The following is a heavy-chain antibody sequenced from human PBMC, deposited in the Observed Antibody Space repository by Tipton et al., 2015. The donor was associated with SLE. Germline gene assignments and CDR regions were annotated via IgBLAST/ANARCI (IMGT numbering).Heavy chain of an antibody. J-gene: IGHJ4*02. V-gene: IGHV4-34*01. D-gene: IGHD2-8*01. CDR3: ARESPKMGSADFDY. Sequence: GLVKPSETLSHTCAVYGGSFSGYYWGWIRQRPGKGLEWIGSIYYSGSTYYNPSLKSRVTISVDTSKNQFSLKLSSVTAADTAVYYCARESPKMGSADFDYWGQGTRVTVSS. CDR1: GGSFSGYY. CDR2: IYYSGST.